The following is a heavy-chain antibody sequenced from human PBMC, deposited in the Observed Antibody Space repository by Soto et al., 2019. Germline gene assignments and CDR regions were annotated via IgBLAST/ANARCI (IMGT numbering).Heavy chain of an antibody. Sequence: ASVKVSCKASGYTFTGYYMHWVRQAPGQGLEWMGWINPNSGGTNYAQEFQGWVTMTRDTSISTAYMELSRLRSDDTAVYYCARQLAVAGDAFDIWGQGTMVTVSS. CDR3: ARQLAVAGDAFDI. V-gene: IGHV1-2*04. J-gene: IGHJ3*02. CDR2: INPNSGGT. D-gene: IGHD6-19*01. CDR1: GYTFTGYY.